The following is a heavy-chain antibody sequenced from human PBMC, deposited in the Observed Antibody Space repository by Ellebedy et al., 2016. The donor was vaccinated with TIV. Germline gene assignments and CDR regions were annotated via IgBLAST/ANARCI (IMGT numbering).Heavy chain of an antibody. Sequence: PGGSLRLSCAASGFTFSSYGMHWVRQAPGKGLECVANIKQDGSEKSYVDSVKGRFTISRDNAKNSLYLQMNSLRAEDTAVYYCSRHTDYALDYWGQGALVTVSS. J-gene: IGHJ4*02. CDR3: SRHTDYALDY. V-gene: IGHV3-7*01. CDR1: GFTFSSYG. CDR2: IKQDGSEK. D-gene: IGHD4-17*01.